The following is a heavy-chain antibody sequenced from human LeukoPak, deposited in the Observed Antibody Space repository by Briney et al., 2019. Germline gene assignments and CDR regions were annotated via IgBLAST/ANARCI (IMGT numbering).Heavy chain of an antibody. CDR3: ARGDYGSGEGSNWFDP. J-gene: IGHJ5*02. CDR1: GYTFTSYD. CDR2: MNPNSGNT. V-gene: IGHV1-8*01. Sequence: ASVKVSCKASGYTFTSYDINWVRQATGQGLEWMGWMNPNSGNTGYAQKFQGRVTMTRNTSISTAYMELSRLRSEDTAVYYCARGDYGSGEGSNWFDPWGQGTLVTVSS. D-gene: IGHD3-10*01.